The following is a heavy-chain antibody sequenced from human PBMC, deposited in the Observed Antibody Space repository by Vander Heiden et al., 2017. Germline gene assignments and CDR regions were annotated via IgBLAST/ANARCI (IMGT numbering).Heavy chain of an antibody. Sequence: EVQLVESGGGLVQPGGSLRLSCVGSGFTFSDHYMDWVRQAPGKGLEWVGRIRNKAASHTTAYAASVEGRFAISRDDSKNSLYLQLSSLKTEDTAMYYCATSPSSGYNWGQGTQVTVSS. J-gene: IGHJ1*01. V-gene: IGHV3-72*01. D-gene: IGHD3-22*01. CDR1: GFTFSDHY. CDR2: IRNKAASHTT. CDR3: ATSPSSGYN.